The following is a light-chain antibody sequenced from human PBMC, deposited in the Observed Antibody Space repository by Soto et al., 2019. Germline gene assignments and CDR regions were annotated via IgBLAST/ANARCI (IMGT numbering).Light chain of an antibody. V-gene: IGLV2-18*02. CDR2: EVT. Sequence: QSVLTQPPSLSGSPGQSVTISCTGTSSVVGKYDRVSWYQQPPGTAPKLIIYEVTNRPSGVPARFSGSKSGNTASLTISGLQAEDEADYYCSSYTSTSRYVFGAGTKVTVL. CDR1: SSVVGKYDR. J-gene: IGLJ1*01. CDR3: SSYTSTSRYV.